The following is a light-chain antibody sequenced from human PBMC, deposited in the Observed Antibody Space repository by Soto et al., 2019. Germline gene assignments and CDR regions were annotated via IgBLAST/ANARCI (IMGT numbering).Light chain of an antibody. V-gene: IGLV1-44*01. CDR1: SSNIGRNT. Sequence: QSGLTQPPSASGTPGQRIIISCSGSSSNIGRNTVNWYQHLPGRAPKVLIYRNSHRPSGVPDRFSGSQSGSSASLAISGLQSEDEADYYCTSYTSSSTVVFGGGTKLTVL. CDR3: TSYTSSSTVV. CDR2: RNS. J-gene: IGLJ2*01.